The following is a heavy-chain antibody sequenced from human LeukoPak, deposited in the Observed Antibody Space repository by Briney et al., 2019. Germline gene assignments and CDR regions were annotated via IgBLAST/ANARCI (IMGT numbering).Heavy chain of an antibody. CDR1: GYTLTELS. Sequence: GASVKVSCKVSGYTLTELSLHWVRQAPGKGLEWGGGFDPEDGETIYAQKFQGRVTMTEDTSTDTAYMELSSLRSEDTAVYYCATKDYYGSGSPYYSDYWGQGTLVTVSS. D-gene: IGHD3-10*01. CDR3: ATKDYYGSGSPYYSDY. J-gene: IGHJ4*02. V-gene: IGHV1-24*01. CDR2: FDPEDGET.